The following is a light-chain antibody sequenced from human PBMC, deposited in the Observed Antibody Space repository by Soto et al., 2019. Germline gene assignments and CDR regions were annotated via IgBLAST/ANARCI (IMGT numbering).Light chain of an antibody. V-gene: IGLV2-14*01. J-gene: IGLJ3*02. CDR2: AVS. CDR1: SSDVGGYNY. Sequence: QSFLTQPASVSGSPGQSITISCTGTSSDVGGYNYVSWYQHHPPKAPKLMIYAVSNRPSGVSNRFSGSKSGNTASLTISGLQAEDEADYYCSSYTTSSTWLFGGGTKVTVL. CDR3: SSYTTSSTWL.